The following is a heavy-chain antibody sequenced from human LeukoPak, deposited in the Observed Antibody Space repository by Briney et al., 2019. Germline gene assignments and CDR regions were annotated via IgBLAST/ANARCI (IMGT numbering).Heavy chain of an antibody. J-gene: IGHJ5*02. CDR1: GDSISSAIYH. CDR2: IYYSGST. CDR3: ARVCMGYCTSGNYWFDP. Sequence: SETLSLTCTVSGDSISSAIYHWGWIRQPPGNGLEWLGSIYYSGSTYYNPSLKSRVTISLDTSNNLFSLKLNSVTAADTAVYYCARVCMGYCTSGNYWFDPWGQGTLVTASS. V-gene: IGHV4-39*07. D-gene: IGHD2-8*01.